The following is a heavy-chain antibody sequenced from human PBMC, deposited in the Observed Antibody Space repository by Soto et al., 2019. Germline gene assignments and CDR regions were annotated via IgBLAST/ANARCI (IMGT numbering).Heavy chain of an antibody. CDR1: GGSISSYY. V-gene: IGHV4-59*08. D-gene: IGHD5-18*01. CDR3: ARGVSGYIYGADAFDI. CDR2: IYYSGST. J-gene: IGHJ3*02. Sequence: SETLALTCTVSGGSISSYYWSWIRQPPGKGLEWIGYIYYSGSTNYNPSLKSRVTISVDTSKNQFSLKLSSVTAADTAVYYCARGVSGYIYGADAFDIWGQGTMVTVSS.